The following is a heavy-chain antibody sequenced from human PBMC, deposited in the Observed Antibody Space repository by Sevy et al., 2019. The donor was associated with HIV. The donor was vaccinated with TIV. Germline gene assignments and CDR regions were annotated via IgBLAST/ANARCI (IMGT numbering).Heavy chain of an antibody. V-gene: IGHV3-7*01. CDR2: IRQDGNEI. J-gene: IGHJ5*02. CDR3: ARRYFDL. Sequence: GGSLRLSCVASGFTFDNYWMQWVRQAPGKGLEWVANIRQDGNEIYYADSVKGRFTISRDNANESLYLQMSNLRVEDTAIYYCARRYFDLWGQGILVTVSS. CDR1: GFTFDNYW. D-gene: IGHD3-16*02.